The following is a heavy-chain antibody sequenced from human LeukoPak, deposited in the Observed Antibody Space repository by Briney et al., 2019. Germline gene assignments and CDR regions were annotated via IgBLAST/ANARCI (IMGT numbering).Heavy chain of an antibody. V-gene: IGHV3-30*02. J-gene: IGHJ6*02. D-gene: IGHD6-19*01. CDR3: AKTIAVAGFYGMDV. CDR2: IRYDGSNK. Sequence: PGGSLRLSCAASGFTFSSYGMHWVRQAPGKGLEWVAFIRYDGSNKYYADSVKGRFTISRDNSKNTLYLEMNSLRGEDTAVYYCAKTIAVAGFYGMDVWGQGTTVTVSS. CDR1: GFTFSSYG.